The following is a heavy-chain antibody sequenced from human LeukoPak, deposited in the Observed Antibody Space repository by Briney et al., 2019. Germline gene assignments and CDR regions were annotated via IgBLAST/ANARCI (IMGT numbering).Heavy chain of an antibody. V-gene: IGHV4-34*01. CDR2: INHSGST. D-gene: IGHD3-10*01. CDR3: ARSYYGSGTHRVFDY. Sequence: SETLSLTCTVSGDSISGYYWSWIRQPPGKGLEWIGEINHSGSTNYNPSLKSRVTISVDTSKNQFSLKLSSVTAADTAVYYCARSYYGSGTHRVFDYWGQGTLVTVSS. J-gene: IGHJ4*02. CDR1: GDSISGYY.